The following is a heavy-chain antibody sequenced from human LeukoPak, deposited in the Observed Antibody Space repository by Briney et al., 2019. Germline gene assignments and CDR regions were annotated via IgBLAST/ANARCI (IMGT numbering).Heavy chain of an antibody. CDR1: GFTFSYYT. CDR2: ITKSNSM. Sequence: PVGSLRLSCAASGFTFSYYTLNSVCQTPGEGLERVSSITKSNSMYYADSLKGLFTISRDNAKNSLYLQMNSLRAEDTAVYYCARGFPYYYDTSGYFFDYWGQGTLVTVSS. J-gene: IGHJ4*02. V-gene: IGHV3-69-1*02. CDR3: ARGFPYYYDTSGYFFDY. D-gene: IGHD3-22*01.